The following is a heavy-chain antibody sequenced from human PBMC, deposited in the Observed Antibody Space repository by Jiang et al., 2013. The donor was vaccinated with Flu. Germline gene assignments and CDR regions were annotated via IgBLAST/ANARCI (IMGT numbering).Heavy chain of an antibody. J-gene: IGHJ4*02. V-gene: IGHV3-30*03. CDR2: ISYDGNQV. CDR3: VRDPGLYGDNFGDF. D-gene: IGHD4-23*01. CDR1: GFSFNSYA. Sequence: VQLVESGGGVVQPGRSLKISCAASGFSFNSYAMHWVRQAPGKGLEWVAVISYDGNQVKYADPVKGRFTISRDNSKDTLYLEMNGLRREETALYYCVRDPGLYGDNFGDFWGQGTQVTVSS.